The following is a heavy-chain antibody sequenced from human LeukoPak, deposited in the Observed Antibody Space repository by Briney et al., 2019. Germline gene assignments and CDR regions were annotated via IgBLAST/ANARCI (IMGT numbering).Heavy chain of an antibody. CDR3: TKLGDL. V-gene: IGHV4-34*01. D-gene: IGHD6-13*01. CDR1: GGSFSAYY. J-gene: IGHJ5*02. CDR2: INHSGST. Sequence: SETLSLTCAVYGGSFSAYYWSWIRQPPGKGLEWIGEINHSGSTNYNPSLKSRVTISVDTSKNQFSLKLSPVTAADTAVYYCTKLGDLWGQGTLVTVSS.